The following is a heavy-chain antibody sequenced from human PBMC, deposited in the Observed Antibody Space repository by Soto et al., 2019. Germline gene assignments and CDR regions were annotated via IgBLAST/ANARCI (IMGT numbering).Heavy chain of an antibody. CDR3: ARDRGSYALDY. CDR1: GYTFTSYG. CDR2: ISANNGNT. D-gene: IGHD1-26*01. Sequence: QDQLVQSGAEVKKPGASVKVSCKASGYTFTSYGISWVRQAPGQGLEWMGWISANNGNTNYAQKLQGRGTMTTDTSTSTGYVELRSLRSDDTAAYYCARDRGSYALDYWGQGTLVTVSS. J-gene: IGHJ4*02. V-gene: IGHV1-18*01.